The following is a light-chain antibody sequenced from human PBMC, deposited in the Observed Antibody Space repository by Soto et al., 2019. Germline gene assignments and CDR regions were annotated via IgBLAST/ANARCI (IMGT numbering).Light chain of an antibody. CDR2: GAS. V-gene: IGKV3-20*01. CDR3: QQYGISPLMYT. Sequence: EIVLMRSPGTLSLSPGERATLSCRASQSVTNNYLAWYQQKPGQAPRLLIYGASSRATGVPDRFSGSGSGTDFTLTITRLEPEDFAVYYCQQYGISPLMYTFGQGTKL. CDR1: QSVTNNY. J-gene: IGKJ2*01.